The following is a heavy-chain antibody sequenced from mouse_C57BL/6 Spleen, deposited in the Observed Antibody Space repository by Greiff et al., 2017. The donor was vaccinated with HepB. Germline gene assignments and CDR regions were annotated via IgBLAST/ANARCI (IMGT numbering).Heavy chain of an antibody. CDR2: IYPGDGDT. J-gene: IGHJ3*01. CDR1: GYAFSSSW. D-gene: IGHD2-3*01. Sequence: VQLQQSGPELVKPGASVKISCKASGYAFSSSWMNWVKQRPGKGLEWIGRIYPGDGDTNYNGKFKGKATLTADKSSSTAYMQLSSLTSEDSAVYFCARSGVYDGYFAYWGQGTLVTVSA. V-gene: IGHV1-82*01. CDR3: ARSGVYDGYFAY.